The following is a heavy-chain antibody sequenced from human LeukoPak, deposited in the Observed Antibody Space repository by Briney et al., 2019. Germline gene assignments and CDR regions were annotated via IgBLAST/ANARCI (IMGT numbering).Heavy chain of an antibody. CDR3: ARGGIGGMDV. D-gene: IGHD1-14*01. J-gene: IGHJ6*02. CDR2: INHSGKT. Sequence: SETLSLTCVVYAGSFSGYYWSWIRQPPGKGLEWIGEINHSGKTSYNPSLKSRVTISVDTSKNQFSLKLNSVTAADTAVYYCARGGIGGMDVWGQGTTVTVPS. CDR1: AGSFSGYY. V-gene: IGHV4-34*01.